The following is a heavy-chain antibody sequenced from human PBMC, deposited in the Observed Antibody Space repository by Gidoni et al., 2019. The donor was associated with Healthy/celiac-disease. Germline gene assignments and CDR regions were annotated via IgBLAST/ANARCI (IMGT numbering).Heavy chain of an antibody. D-gene: IGHD2-15*01. CDR3: ARRSGSGIRAVGYFDY. J-gene: IGHJ4*02. Sequence: EVQLVQSGAEVKKPGESLTISCKGSGYSFTSSWIGWVRQMPGKGLEWMGIIYPGDSDTRYSPSFQGQVTISADKSISTAYLQWSSLKASDTAMYYCARRSGSGIRAVGYFDYWGQGTLVTVSS. V-gene: IGHV5-51*01. CDR2: IYPGDSDT. CDR1: GYSFTSSW.